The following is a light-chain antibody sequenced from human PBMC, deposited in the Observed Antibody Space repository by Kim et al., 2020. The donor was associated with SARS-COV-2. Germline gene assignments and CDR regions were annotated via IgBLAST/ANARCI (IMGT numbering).Light chain of an antibody. Sequence: VSPGERATLSCSASQSVSSNLAWYQQKPGQAPRLLISGASTRATGIPSRFSGSGSGTEFTLTISSLQSEDFAVYFCQHYYNWPLTFGGGTKVEIK. CDR3: QHYYNWPLT. CDR2: GAS. J-gene: IGKJ4*01. CDR1: QSVSSN. V-gene: IGKV3-15*01.